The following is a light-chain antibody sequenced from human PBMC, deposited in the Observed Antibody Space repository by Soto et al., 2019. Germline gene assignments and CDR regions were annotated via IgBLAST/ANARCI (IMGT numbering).Light chain of an antibody. CDR2: GAA. V-gene: IGKV3-20*01. Sequence: EIVLTQSPGTLSLSPGERATLSCRASQSVSSSFLAWYQQKHGQAPRLLIYGAASRATGIPDRFSGSGSGTDFTLTIGRLEPEDFAVYYCQQYGTSPYTFGQGTKLEIK. CDR3: QQYGTSPYT. CDR1: QSVSSSF. J-gene: IGKJ2*01.